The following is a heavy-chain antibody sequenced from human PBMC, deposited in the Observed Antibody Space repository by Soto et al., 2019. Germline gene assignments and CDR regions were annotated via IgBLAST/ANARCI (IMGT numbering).Heavy chain of an antibody. V-gene: IGHV1-58*01. CDR1: GFTFTSSA. J-gene: IGHJ3*02. Sequence: GSCKASGFTFTSSAVQWVRQARGQRLEWIGWIVVGSGNTNYAQKFQERVTITRGMSTSTAYMELSSLRSEDTAVYYCAAYSAVGFSEAFDIWGQGTMVTVSS. D-gene: IGHD6-19*01. CDR3: AAYSAVGFSEAFDI. CDR2: IVVGSGNT.